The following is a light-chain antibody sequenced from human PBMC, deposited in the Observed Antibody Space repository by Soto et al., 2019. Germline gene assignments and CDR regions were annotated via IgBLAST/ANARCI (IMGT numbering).Light chain of an antibody. CDR1: QSVRTN. V-gene: IGKV3-15*01. CDR2: DAS. J-gene: IGKJ1*01. CDR3: QHYNNRHPIT. Sequence: EIVMTQSPATLSVSPGERATLSCRASQSVRTNLAWYQQKPGQAPRLLIYDASIRATGIPARFSGSGSGTEFTLTISSLQSEDFAVYYCQHYNNRHPITFGQGTKVEIK.